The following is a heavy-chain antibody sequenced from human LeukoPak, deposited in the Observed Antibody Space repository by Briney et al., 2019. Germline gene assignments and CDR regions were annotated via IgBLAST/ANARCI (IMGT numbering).Heavy chain of an antibody. CDR3: ARDRSSSWYSD. CDR1: GFLFSNYR. Sequence: GGSLRLSCEASGFLFSNYRMNWVRQAPGKGLEWVSSIGSRGTYIYYADSVKGRFTISGDNAKNSVYLQMNSLRDEDTAVYYCARDRSSSWYSDWGQGTLVTVSS. D-gene: IGHD6-13*01. CDR2: IGSRGTYI. J-gene: IGHJ4*02. V-gene: IGHV3-21*01.